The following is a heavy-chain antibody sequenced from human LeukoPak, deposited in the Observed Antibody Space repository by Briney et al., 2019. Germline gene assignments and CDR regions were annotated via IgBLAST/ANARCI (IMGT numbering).Heavy chain of an antibody. Sequence: SVKVSCKASGGTFSSYAISWVRPAPGQGLEWTGGIIPIFGTANYAQKFQGRVTITADESTSTAYMELSSLRSEDTAVYYCARSGSYTGGYYFDYWGQGTLVTVSS. D-gene: IGHD1-26*01. J-gene: IGHJ4*02. CDR1: GGTFSSYA. V-gene: IGHV1-69*13. CDR3: ARSGSYTGGYYFDY. CDR2: IIPIFGTA.